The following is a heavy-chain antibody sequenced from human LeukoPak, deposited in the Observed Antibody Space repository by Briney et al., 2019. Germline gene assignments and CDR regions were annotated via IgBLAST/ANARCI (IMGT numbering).Heavy chain of an antibody. CDR3: AREASYSSSWATFDN. D-gene: IGHD6-13*01. Sequence: GGSLRLSCVASGFGLSGSGMTWVRQAPGKGLEWISYISVSGGIIYYADSVRGRFTISRDSAKNSLFLQMNSLTVEDTAVYYCAREASYSSSWATFDNWGQGTLVTV. CDR2: ISVSGGII. V-gene: IGHV3-48*01. CDR1: GFGLSGSG. J-gene: IGHJ4*02.